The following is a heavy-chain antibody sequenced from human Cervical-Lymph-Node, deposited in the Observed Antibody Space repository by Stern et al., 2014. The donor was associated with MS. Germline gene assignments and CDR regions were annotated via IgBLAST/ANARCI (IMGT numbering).Heavy chain of an antibody. CDR1: GYSLSALS. J-gene: IGHJ3*02. V-gene: IGHV1-24*01. Sequence: VQLVESGAELKKPGASVKVSCRVSGYSLSALSMHWVRQAPAKGLEWMGGFEPEDGDTIYAQKYQGRVTMTEDTSADTVFMELSSLRSEDTAVYYCATDKSGLDYYAFDIWGQGTMVTVSS. CDR3: ATDKSGLDYYAFDI. D-gene: IGHD5-12*01. CDR2: FEPEDGDT.